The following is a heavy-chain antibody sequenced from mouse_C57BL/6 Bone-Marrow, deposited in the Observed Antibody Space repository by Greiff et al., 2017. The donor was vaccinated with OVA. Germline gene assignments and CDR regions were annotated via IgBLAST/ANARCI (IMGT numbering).Heavy chain of an antibody. CDR1: GFTFRDYG. D-gene: IGHD1-1*01. CDR2: ISSGSSTI. Sequence: EVQVVESGGGLVKPGGSLKPSCAASGFTFRDYGLHWVRQAPEKGLEWVAYISSGSSTIYYADTVKGRFTISRDNAKNTLFLQMTSLRSEDTAMYYCARYYYGSSWWYFDVWGTGTTVTVSS. V-gene: IGHV5-17*01. CDR3: ARYYYGSSWWYFDV. J-gene: IGHJ1*03.